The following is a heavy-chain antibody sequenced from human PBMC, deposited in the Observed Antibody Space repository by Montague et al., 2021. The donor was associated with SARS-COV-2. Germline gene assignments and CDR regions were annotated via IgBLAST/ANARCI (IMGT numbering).Heavy chain of an antibody. V-gene: IGHV4-39*01. CDR3: ARSTSGWFIY. CDR1: GGSISSTSFF. CDR2: MYSSGTT. Sequence: SETPSLTCSVSGGSISSTSFFWAWIRQPPGKGLEWVGSMYSSGTTYYNPSLKSRVTISGDTSRNQLSVRLSSVTAADTAVYYCARSTSGWFIYWGQGTLVTVSS. D-gene: IGHD6-19*01. J-gene: IGHJ4*02.